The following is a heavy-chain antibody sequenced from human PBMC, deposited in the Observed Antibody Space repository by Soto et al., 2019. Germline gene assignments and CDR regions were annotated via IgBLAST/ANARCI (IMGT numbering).Heavy chain of an antibody. Sequence: QVQLQESGPGLVKPSETLSLSCTVSGGSISSYYWSWFRQSPGKRMEWIGYVHHSWGSSYNPSLQTRLAISVDTSKDQSPLKVTSVTATDTAVYYGARQGFGPLHGLVDVWGQGTTVTVSS. V-gene: IGHV4-59*08. CDR2: VHHSWGS. CDR3: ARQGFGPLHGLVDV. CDR1: GGSISSYY. D-gene: IGHD3-10*01. J-gene: IGHJ6*02.